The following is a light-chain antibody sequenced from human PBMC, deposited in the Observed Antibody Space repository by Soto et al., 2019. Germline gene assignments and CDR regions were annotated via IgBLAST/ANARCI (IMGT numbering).Light chain of an antibody. CDR2: EVS. J-gene: IGLJ1*01. CDR3: SSYSSSNTLYV. Sequence: QSVLTQPASVSGSPGQSITISCTGTSSDVGGYIYVSWYQQHPGKAPKLMIYEVSNRPSGVSNRFYGSKSGNTASLTISGLQAEDEADYYCSSYSSSNTLYVFGTGTKVTVL. CDR1: SSDVGGYIY. V-gene: IGLV2-14*01.